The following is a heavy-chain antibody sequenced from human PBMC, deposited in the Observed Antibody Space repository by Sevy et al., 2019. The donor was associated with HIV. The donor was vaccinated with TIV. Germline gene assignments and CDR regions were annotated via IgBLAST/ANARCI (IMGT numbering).Heavy chain of an antibody. CDR1: GFTFSSYA. Sequence: GGSLRLSCAASGFTFSSYAMSWVRQAPGKGLEWDSAISGSGGSTYYADSVKGRFTISRDNSKNTLYLQMNSLRAEDTAVYYCAKDRIMIAVAGTENWGDAFDIWGQGTMVTVSS. J-gene: IGHJ3*02. D-gene: IGHD6-13*01. V-gene: IGHV3-23*01. CDR2: ISGSGGST. CDR3: AKDRIMIAVAGTENWGDAFDI.